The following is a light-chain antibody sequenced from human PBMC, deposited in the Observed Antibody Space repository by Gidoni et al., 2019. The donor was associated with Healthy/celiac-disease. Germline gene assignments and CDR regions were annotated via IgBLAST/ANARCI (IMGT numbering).Light chain of an antibody. J-gene: IGLJ2*01. CDR2: RNN. V-gene: IGLV1-47*01. CDR3: AAWADSLSGPL. Sequence: QSVLTTPHSASGTPGQRVPISCSGSSSNIGSNYVYWYQQLQGTAPKLLIYRNNQRPSGGPDRFSGSKSGTSASLAISGRRSEDEAEYYCAAWADSLSGPLFGGGTKLTVL. CDR1: SSNIGSNY.